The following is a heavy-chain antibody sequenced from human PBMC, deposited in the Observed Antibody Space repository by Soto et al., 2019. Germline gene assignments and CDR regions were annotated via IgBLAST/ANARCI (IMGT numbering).Heavy chain of an antibody. CDR2: IYYSGST. CDR1: GGSISSSSYY. J-gene: IGHJ4*02. V-gene: IGHV4-39*01. Sequence: SETLSLTCTVSGGSISSSSYYWGWIRQPPGKGLEWIGSIYYSGSTYYNPSLKSRVTISVDTSKNQFSLKLSSVTAADTAVYYCAGRPLGYSSGWASFDYWGQGTLVTVSS. D-gene: IGHD6-19*01. CDR3: AGRPLGYSSGWASFDY.